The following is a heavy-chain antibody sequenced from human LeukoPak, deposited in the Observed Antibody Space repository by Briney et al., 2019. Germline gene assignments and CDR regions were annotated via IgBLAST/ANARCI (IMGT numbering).Heavy chain of an antibody. CDR1: GGSFSGYY. CDR2: INHSGST. D-gene: IGHD2-2*01. Sequence: SETLSLTCAVYGGSFSGYYWSWIRQPPGKGLEWIGEINHSGSTNYNPSLKSRVTISVDTSKNQFSLKLSSVTAADTAVYYCARGLSRGWRCTSCSAFDDWGQGTLVTVSS. J-gene: IGHJ4*02. V-gene: IGHV4-34*01. CDR3: ARGLSRGWRCTSCSAFDD.